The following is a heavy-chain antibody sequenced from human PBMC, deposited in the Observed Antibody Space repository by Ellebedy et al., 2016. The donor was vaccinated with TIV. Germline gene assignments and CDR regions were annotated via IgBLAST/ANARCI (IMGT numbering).Heavy chain of an antibody. Sequence: PGGSLRLSCVASGFSFRSYWMGWVRQAPGKGLEWVANIYQDGSEKYYVDSVKGRFTISRDNGKNSLYLQMNSLKAEDTAIYFCARRGSYGDYAVQINSWLDSWGQGTLVIVSS. V-gene: IGHV3-7*01. J-gene: IGHJ5*01. CDR1: GFSFRSYW. CDR2: IYQDGSEK. CDR3: ARRGSYGDYAVQINSWLDS. D-gene: IGHD4-17*01.